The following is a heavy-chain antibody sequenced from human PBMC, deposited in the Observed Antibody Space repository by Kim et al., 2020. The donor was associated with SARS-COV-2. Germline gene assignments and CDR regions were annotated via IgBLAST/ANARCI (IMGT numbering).Heavy chain of an antibody. CDR3: ARVSSYSSSWFDY. D-gene: IGHD6-13*01. Sequence: YHPSLKSRVTISVDKSKNQFSLKLSSVTAADTAVYYCARVSSYSSSWFDYWGQGTLVTVSS. J-gene: IGHJ4*02. V-gene: IGHV4-4*02.